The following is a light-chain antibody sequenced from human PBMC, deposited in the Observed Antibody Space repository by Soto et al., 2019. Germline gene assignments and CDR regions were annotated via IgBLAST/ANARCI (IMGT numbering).Light chain of an antibody. CDR1: QSISSW. J-gene: IGKJ4*01. CDR3: QQYNSSPLT. CDR2: DAS. V-gene: IGKV1-5*01. Sequence: DIQVTQSPSSLSASLGDRVTITCRASQSISSWLAWYQQKPGKAPKLLIYDASSLERGVPSRFSGSGSGTEFTLTISSLQPDDFATYYCQQYNSSPLTFGGGTKVDIK.